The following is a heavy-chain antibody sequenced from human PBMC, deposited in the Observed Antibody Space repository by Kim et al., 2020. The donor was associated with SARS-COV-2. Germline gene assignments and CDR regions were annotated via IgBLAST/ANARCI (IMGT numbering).Heavy chain of an antibody. CDR2: ISARSTYI. CDR1: RFTFSGYT. Sequence: GGSLRLSCAASRFTFSGYTMNWVRLAPGKGLEWVSSISARSTYIYYAASVRGRFTISRDNAKNSLYLQMNSLRAEDTAVYYCARDKAEWLLYGYGMDVWGQGTTVTVSS. CDR3: ARDKAEWLLYGYGMDV. D-gene: IGHD3-3*01. V-gene: IGHV3-21*01. J-gene: IGHJ6*02.